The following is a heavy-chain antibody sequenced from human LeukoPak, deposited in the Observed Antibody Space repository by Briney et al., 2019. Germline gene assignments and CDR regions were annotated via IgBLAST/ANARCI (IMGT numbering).Heavy chain of an antibody. D-gene: IGHD4-23*01. CDR3: ARLMTTTVAFDP. CDR1: GGSLSGYY. CDR2: INHSGST. V-gene: IGHV4-34*01. Sequence: PSETLSLTCAVYGGSLSGYYWSWIRQPPGKGLEWIGEINHSGSTNYNPSLKSRVTISVDTSKNQFSLKLSSVTAADTAVYYCARLMTTTVAFDPWGQGTLVTVSS. J-gene: IGHJ5*02.